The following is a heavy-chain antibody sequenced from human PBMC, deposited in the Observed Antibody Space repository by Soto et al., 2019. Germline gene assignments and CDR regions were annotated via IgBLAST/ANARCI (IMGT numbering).Heavy chain of an antibody. J-gene: IGHJ3*02. V-gene: IGHV4-59*01. CDR3: ARDAGDDGWYFPPNAFDI. CDR2: IYYSGST. CDR1: GGSISSYY. Sequence: QVQLQESGPGLVKPSETLSLTCTVSGGSISSYYWSWIRQPPGKGLEWIGYIYYSGSTNYNPSLKSRVTISVDTSKNQFSLKLSSVTAADTAVYYCARDAGDDGWYFPPNAFDIWGQGTMVTVSS. D-gene: IGHD6-19*01.